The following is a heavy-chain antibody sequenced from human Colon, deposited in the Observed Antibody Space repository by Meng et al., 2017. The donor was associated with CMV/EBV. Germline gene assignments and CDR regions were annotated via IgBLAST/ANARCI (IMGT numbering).Heavy chain of an antibody. CDR1: GFTFGDPG. Sequence: SLKISCEASGFTFGDPGMHWVRQVPGKGPEWVAGITWNSETIAYGDSVTGRFTVSRDNAKTALYLQMNTLRAEDTALYYCAKEVGANFGYGLDVWGQGTTVTVSS. CDR3: AKEVGANFGYGLDV. V-gene: IGHV3-9*01. J-gene: IGHJ6*02. CDR2: ITWNSETI. D-gene: IGHD1-26*01.